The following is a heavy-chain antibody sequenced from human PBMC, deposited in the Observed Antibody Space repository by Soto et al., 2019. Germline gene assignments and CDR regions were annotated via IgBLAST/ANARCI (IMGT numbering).Heavy chain of an antibody. J-gene: IGHJ4*02. CDR3: ASQGVALELAL. Sequence: GGSLRLSCAASGFTFNIAAIHWVRQASGKGLEWVGLIRNKANGYATAYAASVRGRITVSRDDSKNMAFLEINSLKTEDTAVYYCASQGVALELALWGQGTLVTVSS. V-gene: IGHV3-73*01. D-gene: IGHD1-7*01. CDR1: GFTFNIAA. CDR2: IRNKANGYAT.